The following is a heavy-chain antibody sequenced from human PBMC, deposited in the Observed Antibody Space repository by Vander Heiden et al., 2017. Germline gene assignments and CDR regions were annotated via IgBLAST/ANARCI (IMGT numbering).Heavy chain of an antibody. CDR1: GFTFSSDS. Sequence: EVQLVESGGGLVKPVGAVRLSSAASGFTFSSDSMNWVRQAPGKGLEWVSFISSSSSYIYYADSVKGRFTISRDNAKNSLYLQMNSLRAEDTAVYYCARAIAVAGLVDYWGQGTLVTVSS. V-gene: IGHV3-21*01. CDR2: ISSSSSYI. J-gene: IGHJ4*02. D-gene: IGHD6-19*01. CDR3: ARAIAVAGLVDY.